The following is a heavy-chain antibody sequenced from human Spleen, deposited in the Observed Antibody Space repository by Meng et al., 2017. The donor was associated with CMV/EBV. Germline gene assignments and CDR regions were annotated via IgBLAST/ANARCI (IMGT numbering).Heavy chain of an antibody. CDR3: ARGGFGRGVTIPFYGMDV. J-gene: IGHJ6*02. D-gene: IGHD2-21*01. CDR2: ISYDGSDK. Sequence: GESLKISCAASGLTFTIHTMHWVRQAPGKGLEWVAVISYDGSDKYYADSVKGRFTISRDNSKNTLYLQMNSLRAEDTAVYYCARGGFGRGVTIPFYGMDVWGQGTTVTAP. CDR1: GLTFTIHT. V-gene: IGHV3-30*04.